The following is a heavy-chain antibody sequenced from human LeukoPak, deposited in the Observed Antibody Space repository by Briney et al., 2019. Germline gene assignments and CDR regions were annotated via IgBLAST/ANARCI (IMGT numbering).Heavy chain of an antibody. D-gene: IGHD3-3*01. V-gene: IGHV3-21*01. Sequence: GGSLRLSCAASGFTFSSYSMNWVRQAPGKGLEWVSSISSSSSYIYYADSVKGRFTISRDNAKNSLYLQMNGLRAEDTAVYYCARVSQQNTIFGVVIIRLDAFDIWGQGTMVTVSS. CDR1: GFTFSSYS. CDR2: ISSSSSYI. CDR3: ARVSQQNTIFGVVIIRLDAFDI. J-gene: IGHJ3*02.